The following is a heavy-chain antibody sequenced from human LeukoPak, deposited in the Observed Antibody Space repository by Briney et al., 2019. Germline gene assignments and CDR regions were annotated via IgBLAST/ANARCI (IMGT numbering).Heavy chain of an antibody. J-gene: IGHJ6*02. CDR2: ISSSSSTI. CDR3: ARDQDWNDPYNPGYYGMDV. Sequence: GGSLRLSCAASGFTFSSYSMNWVRQAPGKGLEWVSYISSSSSTIYYADSVKGRFTISRDNAKNSLYLQMNSLRAEDTAVYYCARDQDWNDPYNPGYYGMDVWGQGTTVTVSS. V-gene: IGHV3-48*01. D-gene: IGHD1-1*01. CDR1: GFTFSSYS.